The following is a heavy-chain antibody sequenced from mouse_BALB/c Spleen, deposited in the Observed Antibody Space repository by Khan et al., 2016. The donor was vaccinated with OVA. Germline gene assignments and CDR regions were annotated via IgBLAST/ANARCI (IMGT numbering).Heavy chain of an antibody. CDR2: IWGGGGT. CDR1: GFSLSRYN. CDR3: ARACYMYDCYYAMDY. V-gene: IGHV2-6-4*01. D-gene: IGHD2-14*01. Sequence: QVQLKESGPGLVAPSQSLSITCTVSGFSLSRYNIHWVRQPPGKGLEWLGMIWGGGGTDYNSTLKSRLSISKDNSKSQVFLKMNSLQTEDTAMYYCARACYMYDCYYAMDYWGQGTSVTVSS. J-gene: IGHJ4*01.